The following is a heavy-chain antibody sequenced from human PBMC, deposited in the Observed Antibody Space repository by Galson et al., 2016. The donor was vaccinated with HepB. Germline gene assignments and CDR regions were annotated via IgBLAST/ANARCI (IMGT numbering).Heavy chain of an antibody. V-gene: IGHV3-30*18. CDR2: ISYDGTHK. CDR1: GFTFSSYG. J-gene: IGHJ4*02. CDR3: AKDYRPYYYGSGRSPFDY. Sequence: SLRLSCAGSGFTFSSYGMNWVRQAPGKGLECVAVISYDGTHKAYADSVKGRFTISRDNSKNTLYLHMTSLRAGDTAVYYCAKDYRPYYYGSGRSPFDYWGQGTLVTVSS. D-gene: IGHD3-10*01.